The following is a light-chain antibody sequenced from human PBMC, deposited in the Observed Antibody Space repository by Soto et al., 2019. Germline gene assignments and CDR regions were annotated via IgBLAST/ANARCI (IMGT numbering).Light chain of an antibody. CDR3: QQYTNTNNPWM. V-gene: IGKV1-5*01. J-gene: IGKJ1*01. CDR1: QTISTW. CDR2: DAS. Sequence: TQAAPTLSAAVGDRVTITYQASQTISTWMAWYQQKPGKAPKLLVYDASTLQSGVASRFSGSGSGTEFTIIISGLQPDDSSTYYCQQYTNTNNPWMFGQGTKVDIK.